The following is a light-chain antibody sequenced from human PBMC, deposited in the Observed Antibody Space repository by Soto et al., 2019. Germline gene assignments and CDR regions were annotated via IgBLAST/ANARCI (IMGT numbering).Light chain of an antibody. J-gene: IGLJ1*01. Sequence: QSALTQPPFVPAAPGQSVTVCCSGTSSDDGGYNRVSWCQQPPGKAPKLLIHDVSNRPSGGSTRFSGSKSGNTASLTISGLQAEDEADYYCTSYATGSAYVFGPGTKVTVL. CDR3: TSYATGSAYV. V-gene: IGLV2-18*02. CDR1: SSDDGGYNR. CDR2: DVS.